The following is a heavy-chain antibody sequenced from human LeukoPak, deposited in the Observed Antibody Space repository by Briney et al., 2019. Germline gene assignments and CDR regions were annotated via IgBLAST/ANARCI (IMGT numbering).Heavy chain of an antibody. J-gene: IGHJ4*02. D-gene: IGHD2-21*02. Sequence: GASVKVSCKASGYTFTSYDMHWVRQAPGQGLEWMGIINPSGDSTSYAQKFQGRVTMTRDTSTNTVYMELSSLRSEDTAVYYCASVLYCGADCYSGRYFFDYWGQGTLVTVSS. CDR1: GYTFTSYD. V-gene: IGHV1-46*01. CDR2: INPSGDST. CDR3: ASVLYCGADCYSGRYFFDY.